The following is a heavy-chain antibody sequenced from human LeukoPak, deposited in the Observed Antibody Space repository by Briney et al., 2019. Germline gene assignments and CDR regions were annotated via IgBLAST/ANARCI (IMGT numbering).Heavy chain of an antibody. CDR2: INPTGGST. CDR1: GYTFPSYF. Sequence: ASVKVSCKASGYTFPSYFMHWVRQAPGQGLEWMGIINPTGGSTTYAQKFQGRVTMTRDTSTSTVYMELSSLRSDDTAVYYCASGPGVCGGDCYSFDGWFDPWGQGTLVTVSS. J-gene: IGHJ5*02. CDR3: ASGPGVCGGDCYSFDGWFDP. D-gene: IGHD2-21*02. V-gene: IGHV1-46*01.